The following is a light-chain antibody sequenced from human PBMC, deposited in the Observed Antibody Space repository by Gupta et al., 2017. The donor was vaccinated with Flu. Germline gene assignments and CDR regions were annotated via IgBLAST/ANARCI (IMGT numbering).Light chain of an antibody. CDR1: SSNIGSNY. J-gene: IGLJ3*02. CDR3: AAWDDRLSGRV. V-gene: IGLV1-47*01. Sequence: HSLLTQPPSASRTAGHRVTLSCSVSSSNIGSNYVYWYQQLPGTAPKLLIYRNNQRPSGVPDRFSGSKSGTSASLAISGLRSEDEADYYCAAWDDRLSGRVFGGGTKLTVL. CDR2: RNN.